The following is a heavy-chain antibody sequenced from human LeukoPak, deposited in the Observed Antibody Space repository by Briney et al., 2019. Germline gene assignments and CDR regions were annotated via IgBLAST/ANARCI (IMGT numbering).Heavy chain of an antibody. CDR3: ARVLLGSWDWFDP. D-gene: IGHD3-10*01. Sequence: GGSLRLSCAASKFTFSSYWMHWVRQAPGRGLVWVSRINPDGSTTNYADSVMGRFTISRDNAKNTLYLQMNSLRAEDTAVYYCARVLLGSWDWFDPWGQGTLVTVSS. CDR1: KFTFSSYW. J-gene: IGHJ5*02. V-gene: IGHV3-74*01. CDR2: INPDGSTT.